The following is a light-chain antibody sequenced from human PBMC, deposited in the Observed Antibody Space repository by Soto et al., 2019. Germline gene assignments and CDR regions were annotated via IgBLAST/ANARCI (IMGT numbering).Light chain of an antibody. CDR3: QQYYSSIT. J-gene: IGKJ5*01. CDR2: GAS. CDR1: QSLLYISNNQNY. Sequence: DIVMTQSPDSLAVSLGERATINCKSSQSLLYISNNQNYLGWYQQKPGQPPKLLIYGASTRESGVPGRFSGSGSGTDFTLTISSLQAEDVALYYCQQYYSSITFGQGTRLEIK. V-gene: IGKV4-1*01.